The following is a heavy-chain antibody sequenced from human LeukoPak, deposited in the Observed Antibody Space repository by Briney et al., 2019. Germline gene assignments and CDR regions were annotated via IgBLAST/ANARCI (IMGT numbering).Heavy chain of an antibody. J-gene: IGHJ4*02. CDR3: ARGKSQYDYVWGSYRNPDRYFDY. Sequence: PSETLSLTCAVYGGSFSGYYWSWIRQPPGKGLEWIWEINHSGSTNYNPSLKRRVTISVDTSKNQFSLKLSSVTAADTAVYYCARGKSQYDYVWGSYRNPDRYFDYWGQGTLVTVSS. CDR1: GGSFSGYY. CDR2: INHSGST. D-gene: IGHD3-16*02. V-gene: IGHV4-34*01.